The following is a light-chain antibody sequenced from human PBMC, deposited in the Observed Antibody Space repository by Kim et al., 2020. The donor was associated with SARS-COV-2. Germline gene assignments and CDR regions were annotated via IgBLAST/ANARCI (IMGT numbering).Light chain of an antibody. Sequence: QSVLTQPPSASGIPGQTVTITCSGGISNVVRHTVNWFQQFPGTAPKLLTYNNFQRASGVPARFSAYKSGTSASLAISGLQSDDEADYHCAAWDDSLTGYVLGSGTKVTVL. J-gene: IGLJ1*01. CDR3: AAWDDSLTGYV. V-gene: IGLV1-44*01. CDR1: ISNVVRHT. CDR2: NNF.